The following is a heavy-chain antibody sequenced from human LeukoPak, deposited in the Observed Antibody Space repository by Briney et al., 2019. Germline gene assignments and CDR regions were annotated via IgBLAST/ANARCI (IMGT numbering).Heavy chain of an antibody. J-gene: IGHJ4*02. V-gene: IGHV3-23*01. CDR3: ARAVTTGSYYFGY. Sequence: GGSLRLSCAASGFTFSSYAMNWVRQAPGKGLERVSAISGSGGSTYYTNSVKGRFFVSRDNSKSTLDLQMNTLRAEDTAVYYCARAVTTGSYYFGYWGQGTPVTVSS. CDR2: ISGSGGST. D-gene: IGHD1-1*01. CDR1: GFTFSSYA.